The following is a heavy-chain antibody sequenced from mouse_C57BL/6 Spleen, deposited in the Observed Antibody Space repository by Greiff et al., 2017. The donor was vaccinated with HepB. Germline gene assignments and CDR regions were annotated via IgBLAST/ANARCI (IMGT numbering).Heavy chain of an antibody. V-gene: IGHV7-3*01. J-gene: IGHJ1*03. CDR1: GFTFTDYY. Sequence: EVNVVESGGGLVQPGGSLSLSCAASGFTFTDYYMSWVRQPPGKALEWLGFIRNKANGYTTEYSASVKGRFTISRDNSQSILYLQMNALRAEDSATYYCARYGGSHWYFDVWGTGTTVTVSS. CDR3: ARYGGSHWYFDV. CDR2: IRNKANGYTT.